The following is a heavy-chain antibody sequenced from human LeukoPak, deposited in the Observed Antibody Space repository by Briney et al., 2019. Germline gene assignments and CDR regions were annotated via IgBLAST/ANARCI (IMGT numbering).Heavy chain of an antibody. CDR2: ISKSGDFT. V-gene: IGHV3-23*01. CDR3: AKESAAAGYFDY. CDR1: EFTFSSSA. J-gene: IGHJ4*01. Sequence: GVSLRLSCAASEFTFSSSAMSWVRQAPGKGLEWVSVISKSGDFTYYADSVKGRFTISRDSSKNTLNLQMNSLRAEDTAVYYCAKESAAAGYFDYWGLGTLVTVSS. D-gene: IGHD6-13*01.